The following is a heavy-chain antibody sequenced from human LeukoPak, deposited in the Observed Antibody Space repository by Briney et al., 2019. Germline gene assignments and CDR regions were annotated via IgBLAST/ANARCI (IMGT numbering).Heavy chain of an antibody. D-gene: IGHD3-10*01. CDR2: ISEDGSGK. J-gene: IGHJ4*02. V-gene: IGHV3-7*01. Sequence: GGSLRLSCTASGFTFGDYAMSWVRQAPGKGLEWAAHISEDGSGKYYVDSVKGRFTISRDNAKNSLYLQMNSLRVEDTAVYYCVSWAGKYYLAPAYSWGQGTLVTVSS. CDR3: VSWAGKYYLAPAYS. CDR1: GFTFGDYA.